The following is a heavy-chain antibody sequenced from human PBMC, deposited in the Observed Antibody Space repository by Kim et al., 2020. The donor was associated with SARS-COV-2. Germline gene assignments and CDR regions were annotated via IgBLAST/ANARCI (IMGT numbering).Heavy chain of an antibody. Sequence: ASVKVSCKASGYTFTGYYMHWVRQAPGQGLEWMGWINPNSGGTNYAQKFQGRVTMTRDTSISTAYMELSRLRSDDTAVYYCARGGPPGYSSGWYDDAFDIWGQGTMVTVSS. V-gene: IGHV1-2*02. CDR1: GYTFTGYY. CDR2: INPNSGGT. J-gene: IGHJ3*02. CDR3: ARGGPPGYSSGWYDDAFDI. D-gene: IGHD6-19*01.